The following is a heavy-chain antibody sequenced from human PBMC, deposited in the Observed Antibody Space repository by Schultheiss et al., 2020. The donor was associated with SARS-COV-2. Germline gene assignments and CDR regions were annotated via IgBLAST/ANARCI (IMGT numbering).Heavy chain of an antibody. CDR2: IYYSGST. Sequence: SETLSLTCTVSGGSISSYYWSWIRQHPGKGLEWIGYIYYSGSTYYNPSLKSRVTISVDTSKNQFSLKLSSVTAADTAVYYCAIPIEWYDILTGYWPNYGMDVWGQGTTVTVSS. V-gene: IGHV4-59*06. CDR3: AIPIEWYDILTGYWPNYGMDV. D-gene: IGHD3-9*01. CDR1: GGSISSYY. J-gene: IGHJ6*02.